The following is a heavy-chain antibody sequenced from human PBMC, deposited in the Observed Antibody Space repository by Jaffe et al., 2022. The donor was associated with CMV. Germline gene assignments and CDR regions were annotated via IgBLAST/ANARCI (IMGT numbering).Heavy chain of an antibody. CDR3: ARFGDYRLTAMALERGAFDI. CDR1: GGSISSYY. V-gene: IGHV4-59*01. J-gene: IGHJ3*02. CDR2: IYYSGST. D-gene: IGHD5-18*01. Sequence: QVQLQESGPGLVKPSETLSLTCTVSGGSISSYYWSWIRQPPGKGLEWIGYIYYSGSTNYNPSLKSRVTISVDTSKNQFSLKLSSVTAADTAVYYCARFGDYRLTAMALERGAFDIWGQGTMVTVSS.